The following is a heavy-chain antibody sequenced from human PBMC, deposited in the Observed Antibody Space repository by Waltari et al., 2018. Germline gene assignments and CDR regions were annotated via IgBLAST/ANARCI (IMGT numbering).Heavy chain of an antibody. CDR2: IKQDGSEK. CDR1: GFTFSSYW. V-gene: IGHV3-7*01. D-gene: IGHD6-6*01. J-gene: IGHJ2*01. Sequence: EVQLVESGGGLVQPGGSLRLSCAASGFTFSSYWMSWVRQAPGKGLEWVANIKQDGSEKYYVDSVKGRFTISRDNAKNSLYLQMNSLRAEDTAVYYCARTRLAARPGDFDLWGRGTLVTVSS. CDR3: ARTRLAARPGDFDL.